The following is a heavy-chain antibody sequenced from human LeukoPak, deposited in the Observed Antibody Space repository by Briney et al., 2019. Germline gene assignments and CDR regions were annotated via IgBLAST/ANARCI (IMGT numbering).Heavy chain of an antibody. V-gene: IGHV3-23*01. D-gene: IGHD2-21*02. CDR2: IRGNAAQT. J-gene: IGHJ4*02. CDR1: GFTFGHYG. Sequence: PGGSLRLSCAASGFTFGHYGMAWARQAPGKGLEWVSAIRGNAAQTFYAGSVRGRFTISRDNSKNTLYLEMNSLRAEDSAVYYCAKSLPYAVYCSVDCPYYFEYWGQGAQVTVSS. CDR3: AKSLPYAVYCSVDCPYYFEY.